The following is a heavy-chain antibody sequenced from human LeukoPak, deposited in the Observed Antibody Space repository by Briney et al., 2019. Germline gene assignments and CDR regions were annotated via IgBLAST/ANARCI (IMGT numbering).Heavy chain of an antibody. Sequence: GGSLRLSCAASGFTFSDYWIHWVRQAPGKGLVWVSRINTDGSITSYADSVKGRFSISRDNAKNTLYLQMNSLRAEDTAVYYCARDRYYDSSANFDYWGQGTLVTVSS. J-gene: IGHJ4*02. V-gene: IGHV3-74*01. CDR3: ARDRYYDSSANFDY. D-gene: IGHD3-22*01. CDR2: INTDGSIT. CDR1: GFTFSDYW.